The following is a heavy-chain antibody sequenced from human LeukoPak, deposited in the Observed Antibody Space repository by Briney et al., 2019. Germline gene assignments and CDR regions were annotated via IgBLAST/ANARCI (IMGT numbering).Heavy chain of an antibody. Sequence: GGSLRLSCAASGFTFSSYAMHWVRQAPGKGLEWVAVISYDGSNKYYADSVKGRFTISRDNSKNTLYLQMNSLRAEDTAVYYCAKHPYCSSTSCYFDYWGQGTLVTVSS. J-gene: IGHJ4*02. V-gene: IGHV3-30-3*02. CDR1: GFTFSSYA. CDR2: ISYDGSNK. CDR3: AKHPYCSSTSCYFDY. D-gene: IGHD2-2*01.